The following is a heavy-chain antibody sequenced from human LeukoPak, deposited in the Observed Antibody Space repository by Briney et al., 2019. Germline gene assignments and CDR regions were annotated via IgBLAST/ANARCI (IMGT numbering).Heavy chain of an antibody. Sequence: GASVKVSCKASGYTFTSYGISWVRQAPGQGLEWMGWISAYNGNTNYAQKLQGRVTMTTDTSTSTAYMELRSLRSDDTAVYYCARGPADYYGSGSHPDYWGQGTLVTVPS. D-gene: IGHD3-10*01. CDR3: ARGPADYYGSGSHPDY. V-gene: IGHV1-18*01. J-gene: IGHJ4*02. CDR1: GYTFTSYG. CDR2: ISAYNGNT.